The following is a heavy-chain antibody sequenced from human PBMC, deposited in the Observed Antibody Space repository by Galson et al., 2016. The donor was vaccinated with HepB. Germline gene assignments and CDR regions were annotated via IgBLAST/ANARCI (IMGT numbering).Heavy chain of an antibody. CDR3: GTSGTSGWFDP. CDR1: GYIFTNYW. J-gene: IGHJ5*02. CDR2: IYPGDSDT. Sequence: QSGAEVKKPGESLKISCKTSGYIFTNYWIAWVRQMPGKGLEWMGIIYPGDSDTRYSPSFEGQVTISVDKSINTAYLQWSSLKASDTATYYCGTSGTSGWFDPGGQGTLFTVSS. V-gene: IGHV5-51*01. D-gene: IGHD6-6*01.